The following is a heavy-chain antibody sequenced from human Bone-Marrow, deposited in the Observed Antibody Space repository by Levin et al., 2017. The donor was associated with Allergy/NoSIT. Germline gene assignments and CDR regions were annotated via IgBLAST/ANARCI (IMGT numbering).Heavy chain of an antibody. V-gene: IGHV3-30*04. D-gene: IGHD2-2*01. CDR1: EFTFRTSI. J-gene: IGHJ4*02. Sequence: GESLKISCVVSEFTFRTSILHWVRQAPGKGLEWVALISYDGFSEQQYGESVKGRFSISRDSSKNTVYLQMDSLRVEDTALYYCAREGGTSGRAGYFDSWGQGTLVTVSS. CDR2: ISYDGFSEQ. CDR3: AREGGTSGRAGYFDS.